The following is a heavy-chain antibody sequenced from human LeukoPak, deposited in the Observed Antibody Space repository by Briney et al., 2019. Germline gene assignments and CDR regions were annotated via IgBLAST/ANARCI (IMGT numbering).Heavy chain of an antibody. CDR2: ISWNSGSI. CDR3: AREPLYYGDYGV. Sequence: GRSLRLSCAASGFTFDDYAMHWVRQAPGKGLEWVSGISWNSGSIGYADSVKGRFTISRDNAKNSLYLQMNSLRAEDTALYYCAREPLYYGDYGVWGQGTLVTVSS. CDR1: GFTFDDYA. V-gene: IGHV3-9*01. J-gene: IGHJ4*02. D-gene: IGHD4-17*01.